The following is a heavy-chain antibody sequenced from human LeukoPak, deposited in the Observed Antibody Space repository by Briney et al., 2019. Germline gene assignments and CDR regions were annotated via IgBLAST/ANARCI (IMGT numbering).Heavy chain of an antibody. CDR3: AKDSGDGMITFGGVIVRRFFDY. J-gene: IGHJ4*02. Sequence: GGSLRLSCAASGFSLSGYWMHWVRQAPGKGLVWVSRISPEGSGTTYADSVKGRFTISRDNSKNTLYLQMNSLRAEDTAVYYCAKDSGDGMITFGGVIVRRFFDYWGQGTLVTVSS. CDR1: GFSLSGYW. CDR2: ISPEGSGT. D-gene: IGHD3-16*02. V-gene: IGHV3-74*01.